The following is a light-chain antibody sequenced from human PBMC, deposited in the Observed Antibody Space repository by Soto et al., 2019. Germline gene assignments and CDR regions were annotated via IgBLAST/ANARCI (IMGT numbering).Light chain of an antibody. Sequence: DIQMTQSPSTLSASVGDRVPITCRASQSISSWLAWYQQKPGKAPKLLIYDASSLESGVPSRFSGSGSGTEFTLTISSLQPEDFATYYCQQYNSYSRTFGQGTKVDI. CDR3: QQYNSYSRT. V-gene: IGKV1-5*01. CDR1: QSISSW. J-gene: IGKJ1*01. CDR2: DAS.